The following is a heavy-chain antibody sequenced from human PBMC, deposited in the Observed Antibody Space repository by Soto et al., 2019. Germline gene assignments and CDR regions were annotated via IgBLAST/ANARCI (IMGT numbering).Heavy chain of an antibody. CDR2: INPSGGST. V-gene: IGHV1-46*01. J-gene: IGHJ4*02. D-gene: IGHD3-22*01. CDR1: GYTFTSYY. Sequence: RASVKVSCKASGYTFTSYYMHWVRQAPGQGLEWMGIINPSGGSTSYAQKFQGRVTMTRDTSTSTVYMELSSLRSEDTAVYYCARGGFRYYDSSGYYYLDYWGQGTLVTVSS. CDR3: ARGGFRYYDSSGYYYLDY.